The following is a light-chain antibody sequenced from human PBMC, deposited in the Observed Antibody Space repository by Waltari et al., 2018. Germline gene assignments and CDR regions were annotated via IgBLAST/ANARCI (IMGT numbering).Light chain of an antibody. J-gene: IGLJ2*01. V-gene: IGLV2-14*03. Sequence: QSALTQPVSVSGSPGQSITLSCIGTNNDIASYNYVSWYQQNPDKAPKLIIYNVAKRPAGVSDRFSGSKVGDTAFLTISGLQPEDEAYYYCSSYTTTSTTIFGGGTKLTIL. CDR1: NNDIASYNY. CDR3: SSYTTTSTTI. CDR2: NVA.